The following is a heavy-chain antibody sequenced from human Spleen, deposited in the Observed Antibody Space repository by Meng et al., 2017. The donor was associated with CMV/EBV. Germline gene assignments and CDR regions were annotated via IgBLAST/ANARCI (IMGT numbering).Heavy chain of an antibody. J-gene: IGHJ4*02. CDR3: ANPTSGYYRY. D-gene: IGHD3-3*01. V-gene: IGHV3-23*01. CDR2: ISGSGGST. Sequence: GESLKISCAASGFNFENFGMSWVRQAPGKGLEWVSAISGSGGSTYYADSVKGQFTISRDNSKNTLYLQMNSLRAEDTAVYYCANPTSGYYRYWGQGTLVTVSS. CDR1: GFNFENFG.